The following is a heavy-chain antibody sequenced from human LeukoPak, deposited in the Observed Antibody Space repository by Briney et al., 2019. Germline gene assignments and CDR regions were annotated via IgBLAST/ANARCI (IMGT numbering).Heavy chain of an antibody. D-gene: IGHD3-3*01. CDR1: GYTFTSYG. J-gene: IGHJ5*02. Sequence: ASVKVSCKASGYTFTSYGISWVQQAPGQGLEWMGWISAYNGNTNYAQKLQGRVTMTTDTSTSTAYMELRSLRSDDTAVYYCARSPSRQYYDFWSGYYGWFDPWGQGTLVTVSS. CDR2: ISAYNGNT. CDR3: ARSPSRQYYDFWSGYYGWFDP. V-gene: IGHV1-18*01.